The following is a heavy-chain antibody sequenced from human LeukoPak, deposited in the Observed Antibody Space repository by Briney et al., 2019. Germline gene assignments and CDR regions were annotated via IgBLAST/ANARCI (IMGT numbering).Heavy chain of an antibody. CDR2: IWYDGSNK. Sequence: EGSLRLSCAASGFTFSSYGMHWVRQAPGKGLEWVAVIWYDGSNKYYADSVKGRFTISRDNSKNTLYLQMNSLRAEDTAVYYCARELYYYDSSGYVYGMDVWGQGTTVTVSS. D-gene: IGHD3-22*01. CDR1: GFTFSSYG. CDR3: ARELYYYDSSGYVYGMDV. J-gene: IGHJ6*02. V-gene: IGHV3-33*01.